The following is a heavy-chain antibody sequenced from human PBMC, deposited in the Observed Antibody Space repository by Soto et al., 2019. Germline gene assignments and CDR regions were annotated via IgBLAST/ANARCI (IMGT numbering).Heavy chain of an antibody. CDR2: IIPIFGTA. CDR1: TFSSYA. Sequence: TFSSYAISWVRQAPGQGLEWMGGIIPIFGTANYAQKFQGRVTITADKSTSTAYMELSSLRSEDTAVYYCARDFIRHCSSTSCYYYYYGMDVWGQGTTVTVSS. CDR3: ARDFIRHCSSTSCYYYYYGMDV. D-gene: IGHD2-2*01. J-gene: IGHJ6*02. V-gene: IGHV1-69*06.